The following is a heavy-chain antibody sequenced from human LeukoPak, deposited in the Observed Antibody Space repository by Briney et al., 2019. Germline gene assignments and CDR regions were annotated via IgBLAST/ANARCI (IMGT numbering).Heavy chain of an antibody. CDR3: AELGITMIGGV. CDR1: GFTFSDYY. D-gene: IGHD3-10*02. Sequence: GGSLRLSCAASGFTFSDYYMSWIRQAPGKGLEWVSYIRSDSSTIYYADSVKGRFTISRDNAKNSLYLQMNSLRVEGTAVYYCAELGITMIGGVWGKGTTVTISS. CDR2: IRSDSSTI. J-gene: IGHJ6*04. V-gene: IGHV3-11*04.